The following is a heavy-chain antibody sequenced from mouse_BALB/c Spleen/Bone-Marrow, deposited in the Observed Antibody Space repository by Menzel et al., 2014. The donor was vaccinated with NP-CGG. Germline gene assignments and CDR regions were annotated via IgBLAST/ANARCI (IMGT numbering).Heavy chain of an antibody. CDR3: ARLGYYGGFAY. V-gene: IGHV4-1*02. CDR1: GFDFSGFW. J-gene: IGHJ3*01. D-gene: IGHD2-3*01. Sequence: EVQLQQSGGGLVQPGGSLKLSCAASGFDFSGFWMGWVRQAPGAGLEWIGEINPDSSTINYAPSLKDRFIISRDNAKNTLYLQVSKVRSEDTALYYCARLGYYGGFAYWGQGTLVTVSA. CDR2: INPDSSTI.